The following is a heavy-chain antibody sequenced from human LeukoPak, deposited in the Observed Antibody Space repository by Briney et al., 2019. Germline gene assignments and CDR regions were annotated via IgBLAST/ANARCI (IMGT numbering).Heavy chain of an antibody. Sequence: GGSLRLSCAASGFTFSSYAMSWVRQAPGKGLEWVSAISGSGGSTYYADSVKGRFTMSRDNSKDTLYLQINSLRVEDTAVYYCAKHTEIWYYYYGMDVWGQGTTVTVSS. CDR1: GFTFSSYA. CDR3: AKHTEIWYYYYGMDV. V-gene: IGHV3-23*01. CDR2: ISGSGGST. J-gene: IGHJ6*02. D-gene: IGHD1-14*01.